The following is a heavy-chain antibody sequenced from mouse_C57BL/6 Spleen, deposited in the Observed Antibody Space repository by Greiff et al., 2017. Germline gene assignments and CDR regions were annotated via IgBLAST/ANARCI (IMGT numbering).Heavy chain of an antibody. Sequence: QVQLQQPGAELVRPGTSVKLSCKASGYTFTSYWMHWVKQRPGQGLEWIGVIDPSDSYTNYNQKFKGKATLTVDTSSSTAYMQLSSLTSEDSAVYYCARYGGPDYWGQGTTLTVSS. CDR3: ARYGGPDY. D-gene: IGHD1-1*02. CDR2: IDPSDSYT. V-gene: IGHV1-59*01. J-gene: IGHJ2*01. CDR1: GYTFTSYW.